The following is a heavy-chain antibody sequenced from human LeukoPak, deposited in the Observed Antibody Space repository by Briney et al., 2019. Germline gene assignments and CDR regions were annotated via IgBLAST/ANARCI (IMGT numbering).Heavy chain of an antibody. D-gene: IGHD3-22*01. V-gene: IGHV3-49*03. CDR3: SRRLHYYDSSGYYYLTYFDC. CDR2: IRSKAYGGTT. J-gene: IGHJ4*02. CDR1: GFSFGDYA. Sequence: GGSLRLSCTASGFSFGDYAMSWFRQAPGKGLEWIGFIRSKAYGGTTEYAASVKGRFTISRDDPKSIAYLQMSSLKTEDTAVYYCSRRLHYYDSSGYYYLTYFDCWGQGTLVTVSS.